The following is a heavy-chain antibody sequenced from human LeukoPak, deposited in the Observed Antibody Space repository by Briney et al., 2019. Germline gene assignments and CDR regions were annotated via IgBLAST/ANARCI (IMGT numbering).Heavy chain of an antibody. CDR3: ARARSIAVAGPRIYYYYYYMDV. CDR1: GFTFSSYS. D-gene: IGHD6-19*01. V-gene: IGHV3-21*01. CDR2: ISSSSSYI. Sequence: PGGSLRLSCAASGFTFSSYSMNWVRQAPGKGLEWVSSISSSSSYIYYADSVKGRFTISRDNAKNSLYLQMNSLRAEDTAVYYCARARSIAVAGPRIYYYYYYMDVWGKGTTVTVSS. J-gene: IGHJ6*03.